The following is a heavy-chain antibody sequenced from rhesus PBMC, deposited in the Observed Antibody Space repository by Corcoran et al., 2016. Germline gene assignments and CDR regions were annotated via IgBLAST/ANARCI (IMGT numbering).Heavy chain of an antibody. V-gene: IGHV4-122*02. D-gene: IGHD3-3*01. CDR1: GYSISSGYG. CDR3: ARDAGRGGRFGLPAWYFDL. CDR2: ISFIGST. J-gene: IGHJ2*01. Sequence: QLQLQESGPGLVKPSETLSLTCAVSGYSISSGYGWSWIRQPPGKGLDWIGYISFIGSTSYNPSLKRRVTSSRGTVKNQFSLKLSSVTAADTAVYYCARDAGRGGRFGLPAWYFDLWGPGTPITISS.